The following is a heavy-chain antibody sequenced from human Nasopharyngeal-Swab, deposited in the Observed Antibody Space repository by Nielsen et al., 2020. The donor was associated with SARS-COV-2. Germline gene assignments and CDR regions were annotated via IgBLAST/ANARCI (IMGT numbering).Heavy chain of an antibody. D-gene: IGHD6-13*01. V-gene: IGHV3-48*02. Sequence: GESLKISCVGSGFTFSSYSMNWVRQAPGKGLEWVSYISSSSSTIYYADSVKGRFTISRDNAKNSLYLQMNSLRDEDTAVYYCARGSAAAGRLFDYWGQGTLVTVSS. CDR3: ARGSAAAGRLFDY. CDR2: ISSSSSTI. CDR1: GFTFSSYS. J-gene: IGHJ4*02.